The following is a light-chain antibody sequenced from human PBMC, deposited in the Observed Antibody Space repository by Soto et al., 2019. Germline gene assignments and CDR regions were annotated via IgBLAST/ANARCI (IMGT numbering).Light chain of an antibody. V-gene: IGLV2-8*01. CDR1: SSDVGGYNY. J-gene: IGLJ1*01. Sequence: QSVLTQPPSASGSPGQSVTISCTGTSSDVGGYNYVSWYQQHPGKAPKLMIYEVSKRPSGVPDRFSGSKSGNTASLTVSGLQAEDEADYYCSSYAGSNNPYVFGTETKVTGL. CDR3: SSYAGSNNPYV. CDR2: EVS.